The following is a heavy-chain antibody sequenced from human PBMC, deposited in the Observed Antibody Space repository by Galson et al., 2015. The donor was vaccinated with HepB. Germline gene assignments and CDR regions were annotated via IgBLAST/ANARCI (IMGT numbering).Heavy chain of an antibody. J-gene: IGHJ2*01. V-gene: IGHV4-59*08. D-gene: IGHD5-18*01. CDR2: IYYSGST. Sequence: ETLSLTCTVSGGFISSYYWSWIRQPPGKGLEWVGYIYYSGSTNYNPSLRSRVTISVDTSKNQFSLKLSSVTAADTAVYYCARRTSPGGHSYGYWYFDLWGRGTLVTVSS. CDR3: ARRTSPGGHSYGYWYFDL. CDR1: GGFISSYY.